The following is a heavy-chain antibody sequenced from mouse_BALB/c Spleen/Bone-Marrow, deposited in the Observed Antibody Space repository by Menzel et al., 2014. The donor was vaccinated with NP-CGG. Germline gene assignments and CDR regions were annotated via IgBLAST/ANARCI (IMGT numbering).Heavy chain of an antibody. V-gene: IGHV5-6-5*01. D-gene: IGHD2-13*01. CDR1: GITVSSYA. CDR3: ARGGMTPFDF. CDR2: IGSGGRK. Sequence: VKLVESGGGLVKPGGSLKLSCEASGITVSSYAMSWVRQTPEKRLEWVASIGSGGRKHYPDSVEGRLTISRDNARNILYLQVSSLRSEDTAMYYCARGGMTPFDFWGQGITLTVSS. J-gene: IGHJ2*01.